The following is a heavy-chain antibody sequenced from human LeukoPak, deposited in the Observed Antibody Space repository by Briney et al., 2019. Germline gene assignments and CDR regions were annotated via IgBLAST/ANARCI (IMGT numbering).Heavy chain of an antibody. V-gene: IGHV3-48*01. CDR2: ISSSSSTI. D-gene: IGHD6-19*01. CDR1: GFTFSSYS. J-gene: IGHJ4*02. CDR3: ARHPHTLYSSGYFDY. Sequence: GGSLRLSCAASGFTFSSYSMNWVRQAPGKGLEWVSYISSSSSTIYYADSVKGRFTISRDNAKNSLYLQMNSLRAEDTAVYYCARHPHTLYSSGYFDYWGQGTLVTVSS.